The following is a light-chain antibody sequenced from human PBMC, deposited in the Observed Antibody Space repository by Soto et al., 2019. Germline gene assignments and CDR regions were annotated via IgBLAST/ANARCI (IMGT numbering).Light chain of an antibody. J-gene: IGLJ2*01. V-gene: IGLV2-11*01. CDR2: DVT. Sequence: QSALTQPRSVSGSPGQSVTISCTGTNSDVGTYNYVSWYQQHPGTAPKLIIYDVTKRPSGVPDRFSGSKSGNTASLAIPGLQAADAAEYYGCCCSYAGSSSVRFLFGGGTKLTVL. CDR1: NSDVGTYNY. CDR3: CSYAGSSSVRFL.